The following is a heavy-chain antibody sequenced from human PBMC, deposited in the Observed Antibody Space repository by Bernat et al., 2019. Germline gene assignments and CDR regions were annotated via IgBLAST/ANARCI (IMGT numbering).Heavy chain of an antibody. V-gene: IGHV4-39*02. CDR1: GGSISSSSYY. D-gene: IGHD2-2*02. CDR2: IYYSGST. Sequence: QLQLQESDPGLVKPSETLSLTCTVSGGSISSSSYYWGWIRQPPGKGLEWIGSIYYSGSTYYNPSLKSRVTISVDTSKNQFSLRLSSVTAADTAVYYCARDQVPAAIPDYYYYGMDVWGQGTTVTVSS. J-gene: IGHJ6*02. CDR3: ARDQVPAAIPDYYYYGMDV.